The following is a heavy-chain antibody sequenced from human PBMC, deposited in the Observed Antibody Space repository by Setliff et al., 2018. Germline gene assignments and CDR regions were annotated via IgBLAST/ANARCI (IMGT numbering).Heavy chain of an antibody. V-gene: IGHV4-34*12. D-gene: IGHD3-22*01. CDR3: AREVGISGYYGRYSHNAFDI. CDR1: GGSLSNYS. Sequence: SETLSLTCAVYGGSLSNYSWSWIRQPPGKVLEWIGEIIHSGSTNYNPSLEIRVTISVDTSKNQFSLRLSSVAAAVTSVYYCAREVGISGYYGRYSHNAFDIWGQGTMVTVSS. J-gene: IGHJ3*02. CDR2: IIHSGST.